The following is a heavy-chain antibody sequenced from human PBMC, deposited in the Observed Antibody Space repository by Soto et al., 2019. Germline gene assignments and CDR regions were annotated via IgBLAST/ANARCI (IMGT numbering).Heavy chain of an antibody. CDR2: ISGSGGST. Sequence: GGSLRLSCAASGLTFSSYAMSWVRQAPGKGLEWVSAISGSGGSTYYADSVKGRFTISRDNSKNTLYLQMNSLRAEDTAVYYCAIDQLYIRGVIHTWFDPSGQGTVVTVSS. CDR3: AIDQLYIRGVIHTWFDP. V-gene: IGHV3-23*01. J-gene: IGHJ5*02. D-gene: IGHD3-10*02. CDR1: GLTFSSYA.